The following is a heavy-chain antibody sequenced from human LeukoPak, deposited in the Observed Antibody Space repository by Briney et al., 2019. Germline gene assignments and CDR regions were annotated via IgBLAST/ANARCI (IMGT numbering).Heavy chain of an antibody. CDR2: IKQDGSEK. CDR3: ARGHVWFDP. Sequence: GGSLRLSCAASGFTFSNYGMTWVRQAPGKGLEWVANIKQDGSEKYYVDSVKGRFTISRDNAKNSLYLQMNSLRAEDMAVYYCARGHVWFDPWGQGTPVTVSS. J-gene: IGHJ5*02. CDR1: GFTFSNYG. V-gene: IGHV3-7*05.